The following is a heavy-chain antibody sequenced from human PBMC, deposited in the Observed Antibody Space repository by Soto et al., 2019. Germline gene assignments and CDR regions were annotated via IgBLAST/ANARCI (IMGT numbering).Heavy chain of an antibody. J-gene: IGHJ3*02. CDR1: GLSFGTSGVG. D-gene: IGHD4-17*01. CDR3: ASMTTVATAAFDI. V-gene: IGHV2-5*01. CDR2: IYWNDDQ. Sequence: QITLKESGPTLVKPTQTLTLTCTASGLSFGTSGVGVGWIRQPPGKALEWLALIYWNDDQRYSPSLKSSLTITKDTSKNQVVLTMTNVDPVDTATYYCASMTTVATAAFDIWGLGIMVTVPS.